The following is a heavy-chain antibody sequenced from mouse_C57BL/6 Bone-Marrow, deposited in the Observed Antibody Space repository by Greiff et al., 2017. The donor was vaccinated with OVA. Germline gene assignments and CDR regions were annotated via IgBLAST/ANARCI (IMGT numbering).Heavy chain of an antibody. CDR2: IYPGSGNT. CDR1: GYTFTDYY. V-gene: IGHV1-76*01. CDR3: ASGGYYGNSSYFDY. Sequence: VQLQQSGAELVRPGASVKLSCKASGYTFTDYYINWVKQRPGQGLEWLARIYPGSGNTYYNEMFKGKATLTAEKSSSTASMQISSLTSEVSAVYFFASGGYYGNSSYFDYWGPGTSLTVSS. D-gene: IGHD2-1*01. J-gene: IGHJ2*02.